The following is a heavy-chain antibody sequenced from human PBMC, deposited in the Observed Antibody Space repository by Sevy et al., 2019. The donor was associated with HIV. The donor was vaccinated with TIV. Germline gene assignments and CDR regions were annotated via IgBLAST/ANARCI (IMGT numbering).Heavy chain of an antibody. CDR2: INTNTGNP. Sequence: ASVKVSCKASGYTFTSYAMNWVRQAPGQGLEWMGWINTNTGNPTYAQGFTGRFFFSLDTSVSTAYLQISSLKAEDTAVYYCARAPRAGMDYDSGSYYTDPWGQGTLVTVSS. V-gene: IGHV7-4-1*02. J-gene: IGHJ5*02. CDR1: GYTFTSYA. D-gene: IGHD3-10*01. CDR3: ARAPRAGMDYDSGSYYTDP.